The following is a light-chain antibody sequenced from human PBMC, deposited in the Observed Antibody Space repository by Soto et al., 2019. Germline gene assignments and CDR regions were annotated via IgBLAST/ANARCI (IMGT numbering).Light chain of an antibody. CDR3: QQYGSSSVFT. J-gene: IGKJ3*01. Sequence: EIVLTQSPGTLSLSPGERATLSCRASQSVSSSYLAWYQQKPGQAPRLLIYGESSRATGIPDRFSGSGSGTDFTLTISRLEPEDFAVYYCQQYGSSSVFTFGPGTKVDIK. CDR1: QSVSSSY. V-gene: IGKV3-20*01. CDR2: GES.